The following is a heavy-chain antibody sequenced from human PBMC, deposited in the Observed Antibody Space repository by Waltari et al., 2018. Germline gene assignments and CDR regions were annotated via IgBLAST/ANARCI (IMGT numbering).Heavy chain of an antibody. CDR3: ATQGQGSGAFFDY. D-gene: IGHD3-10*01. CDR2: ITSSPSDI. Sequence: DVQVVESGGGLVKPGGSLRLSCAVTGLNFSHFTLNWVRQAPGKGLEWISSITSSPSDIKYADSLRGRFTISRDDTNSLLFLQMNNLRAEDTAMYFCATQGQGSGAFFDYWGQGTLVIVSS. CDR1: GLNFSHFT. J-gene: IGHJ4*02. V-gene: IGHV3-21*04.